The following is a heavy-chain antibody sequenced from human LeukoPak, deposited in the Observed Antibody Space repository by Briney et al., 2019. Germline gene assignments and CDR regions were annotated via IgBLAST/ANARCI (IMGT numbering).Heavy chain of an antibody. V-gene: IGHV1-2*02. Sequence: ASVKVSCKASGYTFSSYGINWVRQAPGQGLEWLGWINPAIGGTKYAQKFQDRITMTRDPSISTAYIDLSSLTSDDTAVYFCARGSYNTGGAYDVWGQGTLVTVSS. CDR1: GYTFSSYG. D-gene: IGHD2-8*02. CDR3: ARGSYNTGGAYDV. CDR2: INPAIGGT. J-gene: IGHJ4*02.